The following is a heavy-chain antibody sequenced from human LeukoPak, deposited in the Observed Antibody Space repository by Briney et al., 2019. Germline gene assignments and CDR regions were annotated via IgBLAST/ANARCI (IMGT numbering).Heavy chain of an antibody. CDR1: GFTFSSYA. V-gene: IGHV3-23*01. J-gene: IGHJ4*02. Sequence: LTGGSLRLSCAASGFTFSSYAMSWVRQAPGKGLEWVSAISGSGGSTYYADSVKGRFTISRDNSKNTLYLQMNSLRAEDTVVYYCAKDLPYYGSGSYYINWGQGTLVTVSS. CDR3: AKDLPYYGSGSYYIN. D-gene: IGHD3-10*01. CDR2: ISGSGGST.